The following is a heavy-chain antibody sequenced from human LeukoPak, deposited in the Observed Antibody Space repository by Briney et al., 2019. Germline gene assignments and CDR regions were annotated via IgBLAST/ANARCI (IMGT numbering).Heavy chain of an antibody. D-gene: IGHD3-10*01. J-gene: IGHJ4*02. CDR2: IDWNGGTI. CDR3: AKSSAGGMVLSSSFDS. Sequence: PGGSLRLSCAASGFTFDDYAMHWVRQIPGRGLQWVSGIDWNGGTIYYADSVKGRFTVSRDNAKNSLYLQMDRLRHEDMATYYCAKSSAGGMVLSSSFDSWGQGTLVTVSS. CDR1: GFTFDDYA. V-gene: IGHV3-9*03.